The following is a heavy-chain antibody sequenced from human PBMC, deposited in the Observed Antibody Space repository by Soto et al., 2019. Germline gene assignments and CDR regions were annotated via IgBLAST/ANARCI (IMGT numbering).Heavy chain of an antibody. Sequence: GGSLRLSCAASGFTFSSYSMNWVRQAPGKGLEWVSYISSSSSTIYYADSVKGRFTISRDNAKNSLYLQMNSLRAEDTAVYYCARDGNYRVGWFDPWGQGTLVTVSS. J-gene: IGHJ5*02. V-gene: IGHV3-48*01. CDR3: ARDGNYRVGWFDP. CDR2: ISSSSSTI. CDR1: GFTFSSYS. D-gene: IGHD4-4*01.